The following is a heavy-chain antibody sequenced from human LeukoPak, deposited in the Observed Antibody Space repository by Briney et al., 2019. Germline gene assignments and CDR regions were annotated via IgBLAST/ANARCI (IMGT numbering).Heavy chain of an antibody. J-gene: IGHJ6*04. D-gene: IGHD3-10*02. Sequence: GGSLRLSCGASGFTFSSYWMTWVRQAPGKGLEWVANIKQEGSEKYYVDSVKGRFTISRDNAKNSLYLQMNSLRAEDTAVYYCAELGITMIGGVWGKGTTVTISS. V-gene: IGHV3-7*01. CDR3: AELGITMIGGV. CDR2: IKQEGSEK. CDR1: GFTFSSYW.